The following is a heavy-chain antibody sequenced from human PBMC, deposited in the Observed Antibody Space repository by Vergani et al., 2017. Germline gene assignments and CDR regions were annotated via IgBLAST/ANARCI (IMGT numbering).Heavy chain of an antibody. CDR2: IIPIFGTA. CDR3: ASLSSPGYYYYYGMDV. D-gene: IGHD3-10*01. Sequence: QVQLVQSGAEVKKPGSSVKVSCKASGGTFSSYAISWVRQAPGQGLEWMGRIIPIFGTANYAQKFQGRVTITADESTSPAYMELSSLRSEDTAVDYCASLSSPGYYYYYGMDVWGQGTTVTVSS. J-gene: IGHJ6*02. CDR1: GGTFSSYA. V-gene: IGHV1-69*18.